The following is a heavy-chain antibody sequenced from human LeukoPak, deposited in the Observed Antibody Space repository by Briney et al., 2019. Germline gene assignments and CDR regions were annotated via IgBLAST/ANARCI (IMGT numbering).Heavy chain of an antibody. CDR1: GGSFSGYY. V-gene: IGHV4-34*01. J-gene: IGHJ4*02. D-gene: IGHD3-22*01. CDR3: AKLRHVGYDSSGL. Sequence: TSETLSLTCAVYGGSFSGYYWSWIRQPPGKGLEWIGEINHSGSTNYNPSLKSRVTISVDTSKNQFSLKLSSVTAADTAVYYCAKLRHVGYDSSGLWGQGTLVTVSS. CDR2: INHSGST.